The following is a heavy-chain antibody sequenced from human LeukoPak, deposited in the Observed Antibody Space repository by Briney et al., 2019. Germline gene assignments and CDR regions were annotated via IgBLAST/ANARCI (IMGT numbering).Heavy chain of an antibody. CDR2: ISSSSSYI. Sequence: SGGSLRLSCAASGFTFSSYSMNWVRQAPGKGLEWVSSISSSSSYIYYADSVKGRFTISRDNAKNSLYLQMNSLRAEDTAVYYCAREYRVSPNWFDPWGQGTLVTVSS. J-gene: IGHJ5*02. V-gene: IGHV3-21*01. CDR3: AREYRVSPNWFDP. D-gene: IGHD2/OR15-2a*01. CDR1: GFTFSSYS.